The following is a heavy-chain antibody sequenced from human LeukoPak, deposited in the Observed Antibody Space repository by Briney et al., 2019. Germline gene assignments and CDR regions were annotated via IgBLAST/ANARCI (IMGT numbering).Heavy chain of an antibody. CDR2: INHSGDA. CDR1: GGSFSGYC. Sequence: SETLSLTCGVYGGSFSGYCWAWIRQPPGKGLEWIGEINHSGDASYNPSLKSRVTISVDTSKNQFSLRLNSVTAADTAVYYCATRVTAVEGTEHDSWGRGTLVTVSS. V-gene: IGHV4-34*01. J-gene: IGHJ4*02. CDR3: ATRVTAVEGTEHDS. D-gene: IGHD6-19*01.